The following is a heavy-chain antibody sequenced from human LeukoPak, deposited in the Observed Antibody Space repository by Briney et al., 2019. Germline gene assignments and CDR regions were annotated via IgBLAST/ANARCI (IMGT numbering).Heavy chain of an antibody. J-gene: IGHJ5*02. Sequence: PAETLSLTCAVSGYSISTDYYWGWIRPPPGKVVEGIGSIYNSGSTYYNQSVKSRITISVDTSKNQFSQKLSSVTAADTAVYYCGRNSSSSSPPEPYNWFDPWGQGTLVTVSS. V-gene: IGHV4-38-2*01. CDR1: GYSISTDYY. CDR3: GRNSSSSSPPEPYNWFDP. CDR2: IYNSGST. D-gene: IGHD6-6*01.